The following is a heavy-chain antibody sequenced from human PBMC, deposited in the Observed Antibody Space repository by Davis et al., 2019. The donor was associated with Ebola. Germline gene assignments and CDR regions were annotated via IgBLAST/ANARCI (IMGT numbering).Heavy chain of an antibody. CDR3: ARQGRLYYYYGMDV. V-gene: IGHV4-34*12. Sequence: MPSETLSLTCAVYGGSFSGYYWSWIRQPPGKGLEWIGEVIDSGITNYNPSLKSRVTISVDTSKNQFSLKLSSVTAADTAVYYCARQGRLYYYYGMDVWGQGTTVTVSS. J-gene: IGHJ6*02. CDR1: GGSFSGYY. CDR2: VIDSGIT.